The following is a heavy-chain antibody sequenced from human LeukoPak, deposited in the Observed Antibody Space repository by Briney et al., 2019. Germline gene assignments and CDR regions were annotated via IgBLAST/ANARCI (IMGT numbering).Heavy chain of an antibody. Sequence: PSQTLSLTCTVSGGSISSGTYYWNWLRQPAGMGLEWIGRIYTSGSTNYNPSLKSRVTISVDTSKNQFSLKLTSVTAADTAMYYCAIDPYDTSANDAFDIWGQGTMVSVSS. J-gene: IGHJ3*02. CDR1: GGSISSGTYY. V-gene: IGHV4-61*02. D-gene: IGHD3-22*01. CDR2: IYTSGST. CDR3: AIDPYDTSANDAFDI.